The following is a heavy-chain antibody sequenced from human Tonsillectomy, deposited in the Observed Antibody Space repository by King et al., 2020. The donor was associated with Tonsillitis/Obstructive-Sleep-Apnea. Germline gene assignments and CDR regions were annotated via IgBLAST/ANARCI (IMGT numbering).Heavy chain of an antibody. CDR3: ARPPTYCSSTTCYSYYYFYMDV. Sequence: VQLVESGGGVVQPGTSLRLSCSASGFTFSSYAMHWVRQAPGKGLEWVAVMSYDGSSEYYADSVKGRFTISRDNSKNSLYLQMNSLRAEDTAVYYCARPPTYCSSTTCYSYYYFYMDVWGKGTTVTVSS. V-gene: IGHV3-30*04. J-gene: IGHJ6*03. CDR1: GFTFSSYA. D-gene: IGHD2-2*02. CDR2: MSYDGSSE.